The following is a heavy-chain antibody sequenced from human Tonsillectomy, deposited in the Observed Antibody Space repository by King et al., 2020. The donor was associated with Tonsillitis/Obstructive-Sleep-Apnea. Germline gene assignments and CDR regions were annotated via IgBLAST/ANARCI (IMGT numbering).Heavy chain of an antibody. J-gene: IGHJ4*02. Sequence: VQLVESGAEVKKPGASVKVSCTASGYTFTTYGISWVRQAPGQGLEWMGWISAYNGDTNYSQKLQGRVTMTTDTSTSTAYMEVRSLRSDDTAVYYCARDSMSHYYDSSGYYTFAYWGQGTLVTVSS. CDR1: GYTFTTYG. CDR2: ISAYNGDT. CDR3: ARDSMSHYYDSSGYYTFAY. D-gene: IGHD3-22*01. V-gene: IGHV1-18*01.